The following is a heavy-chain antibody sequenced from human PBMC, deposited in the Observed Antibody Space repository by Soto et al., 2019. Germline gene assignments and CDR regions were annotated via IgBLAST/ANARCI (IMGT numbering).Heavy chain of an antibody. CDR2: IYYSGST. D-gene: IGHD6-13*01. V-gene: IGHV4-59*01. Sequence: TCTVSGGSISSYYWSWIRQPPGKGLEWIGYIYYSGSTNYNPSLKSRVTISVDTSKNQFSLKLSSVTAADTAVYYCARAGSSWSFDYWGQGTLVTVSS. CDR3: ARAGSSWSFDY. J-gene: IGHJ4*02. CDR1: GGSISSYY.